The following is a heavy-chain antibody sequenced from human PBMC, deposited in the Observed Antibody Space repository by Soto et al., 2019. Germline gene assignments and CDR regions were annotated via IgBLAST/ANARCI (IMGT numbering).Heavy chain of an antibody. CDR1: GGSLSSYY. D-gene: IGHD5-12*01. V-gene: IGHV4-59*08. CDR2: IYYSGST. Sequence: SETLSLTCPVSGGSLSSYYWSWIRQPPGKGLEWIGYIYYSGSTNYNPSLKSRVTISVDTSKNQFSLKLSSVTAADTAVYYCARGIVATIFPFDYWGQGTLVTVSS. J-gene: IGHJ4*02. CDR3: ARGIVATIFPFDY.